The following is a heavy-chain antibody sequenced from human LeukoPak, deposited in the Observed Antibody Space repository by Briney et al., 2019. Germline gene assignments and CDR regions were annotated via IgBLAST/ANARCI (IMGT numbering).Heavy chain of an antibody. D-gene: IGHD6-13*01. CDR3: AGVKPGYSNSWYWFDP. CDR2: FFHSGNT. V-gene: IGHV4-38-2*01. CDR1: GYSISSGYY. J-gene: IGHJ5*02. Sequence: PSETLSLTCVVSGYSISSGYYWGWIRQPPGKGLEWIGSFFHSGNTYYSPSLKSRATISVDTSKNQFSLKVSSVTAADTAMYYCAGVKPGYSNSWYWFDPWGRGTLVTVSS.